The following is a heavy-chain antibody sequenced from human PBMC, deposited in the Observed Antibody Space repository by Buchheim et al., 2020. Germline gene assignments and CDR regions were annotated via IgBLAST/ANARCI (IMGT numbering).Heavy chain of an antibody. CDR2: ISRSNSTI. CDR3: ARDPSRSGSYGFDY. J-gene: IGHJ4*02. Sequence: EVQLVESGGGLLQPGGSLRLSCAASGFTFSSYSMNWVRQAPGKGLEGISYISRSNSTIYYEDSVKGRFTVSRDNAKKSLYLQMNSLRVEDTAVYYCARDPSRSGSYGFDYWGQGTL. V-gene: IGHV3-48*01. CDR1: GFTFSSYS. D-gene: IGHD1-26*01.